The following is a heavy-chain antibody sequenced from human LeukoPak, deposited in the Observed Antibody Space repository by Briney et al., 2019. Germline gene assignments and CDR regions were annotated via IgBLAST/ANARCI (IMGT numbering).Heavy chain of an antibody. CDR2: MYTDGST. CDR3: ARDGRGGNPYYFDN. Sequence: SQTLSLTCTVSSGSISSDNHYWSWIRQTAEKGLEWIGRMYTDGSTNYNPSLKSRVTISVDMSKNQFSLKLNSVTAADTAVYYCARDGRGGNPYYFDNWGQGTLVIVSS. J-gene: IGHJ4*02. V-gene: IGHV4-61*02. CDR1: SGSISSDNHY. D-gene: IGHD4-23*01.